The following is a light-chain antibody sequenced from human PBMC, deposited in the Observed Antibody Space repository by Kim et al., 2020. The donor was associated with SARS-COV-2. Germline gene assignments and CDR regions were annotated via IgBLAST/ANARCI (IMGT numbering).Light chain of an antibody. V-gene: IGLV1-44*01. CDR1: SSNIGSNT. Sequence: QSVLTQPPSASGTPGQRVTISCSGSSSNIGSNTVNWYQQLPGTAPKLLIYSNNQRPSGVPDRFSGSKSGTSASLAITGLQAEDEADYSCQSYDSSLSHAVFGGGTQLT. CDR2: SNN. J-gene: IGLJ7*01. CDR3: QSYDSSLSHAV.